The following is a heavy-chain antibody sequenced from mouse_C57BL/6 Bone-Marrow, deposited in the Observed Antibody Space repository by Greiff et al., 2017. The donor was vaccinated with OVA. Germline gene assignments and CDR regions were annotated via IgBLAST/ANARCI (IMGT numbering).Heavy chain of an antibody. D-gene: IGHD1-1*01. J-gene: IGHJ4*01. CDR1: GYTFTSYT. CDR3: ARSGMYYYGSSYYYAMDY. V-gene: IGHV1-4*01. Sequence: LVESGAELARPGASVKMSCKASGYTFTSYTMHWVKQRPGQGLEWIGYINPSSGYTKYNQKFKDKATLTADKSSSTAYMQLSSLTSEDSAVYYCARSGMYYYGSSYYYAMDYWGQGTSVTVSS. CDR2: INPSSGYT.